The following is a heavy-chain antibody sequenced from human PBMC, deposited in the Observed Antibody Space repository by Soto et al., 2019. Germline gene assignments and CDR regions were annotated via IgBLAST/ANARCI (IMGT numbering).Heavy chain of an antibody. J-gene: IGHJ4*02. D-gene: IGHD3-22*01. V-gene: IGHV1-69*01. Sequence: QVQLVQSGADVKKPGSSVKVSCKASGGTFSRNTISWVRQAPGQGLEWMGGITPMFNTPNYAQKFQGRVAITADESTRTVSIEVSRLTFEDTAIYYCARQFDHDRSGHYYAYWGQGTPVTVSS. CDR1: GGTFSRNT. CDR3: ARQFDHDRSGHYYAY. CDR2: ITPMFNTP.